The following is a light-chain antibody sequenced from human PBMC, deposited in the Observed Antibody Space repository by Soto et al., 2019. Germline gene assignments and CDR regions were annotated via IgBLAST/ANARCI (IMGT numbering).Light chain of an antibody. CDR2: EVS. V-gene: IGLV2-14*01. CDR1: SSDVGGYNY. Sequence: QSALTQPASVSGSPGQSITISCTGTSSDVGGYNYVSWYQQLPGKAPKLMIYEVSYRPSGVSNRFSGSKSGNTASLTISGLQAEDEADYYCSSYTSSSPYVFGTGTKVTVL. CDR3: SSYTSSSPYV. J-gene: IGLJ1*01.